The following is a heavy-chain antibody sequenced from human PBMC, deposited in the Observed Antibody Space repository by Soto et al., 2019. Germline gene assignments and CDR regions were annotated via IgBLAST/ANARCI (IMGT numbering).Heavy chain of an antibody. D-gene: IGHD2-2*02. Sequence: SETLSLTCTVSGGSISSYYWSWIRQPPGKGLEWIGYIYYSGRTNYNPSLKSRVTISVDTSKNQFSLTLSSVTAADPAVYYCARGYCSSTICYIWDTWFAPWGQETLVTVSS. CDR3: ARGYCSSTICYIWDTWFAP. V-gene: IGHV4-59*01. CDR2: IYYSGRT. J-gene: IGHJ5*02. CDR1: GGSISSYY.